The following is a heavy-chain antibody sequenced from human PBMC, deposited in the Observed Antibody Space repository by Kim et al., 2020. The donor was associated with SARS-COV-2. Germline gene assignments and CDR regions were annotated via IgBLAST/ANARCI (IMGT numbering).Heavy chain of an antibody. CDR1: GYTFTSYD. CDR3: ARGNLWFGELFVFREYYYYGMDV. V-gene: IGHV1-8*01. J-gene: IGHJ6*02. Sequence: ASVKVSCKASGYTFTSYDINWVRQATGQGLEWMGWMNPNSGNTGYAQKFQGRVTMTRNTSISTAYMELSSLRSEDTAVYYCARGNLWFGELFVFREYYYYGMDVCGQGTTVTVSS. CDR2: MNPNSGNT. D-gene: IGHD3-10*01.